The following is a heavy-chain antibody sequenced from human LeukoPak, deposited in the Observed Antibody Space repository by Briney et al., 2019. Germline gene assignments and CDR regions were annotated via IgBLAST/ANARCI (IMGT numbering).Heavy chain of an antibody. CDR1: GGSISSYY. D-gene: IGHD5-24*01. J-gene: IGHJ4*02. Sequence: SETLSLTCTVSGGSISSYYWNWIRQPAGKGLEWIGRIYASGSTNYNPSLKSRVTMSVDTSKNQFSLKLSSVTAADTAVYYCARGGPRWLQTTGYFDYWGQGTLVTVSS. V-gene: IGHV4-4*07. CDR3: ARGGPRWLQTTGYFDY. CDR2: IYASGST.